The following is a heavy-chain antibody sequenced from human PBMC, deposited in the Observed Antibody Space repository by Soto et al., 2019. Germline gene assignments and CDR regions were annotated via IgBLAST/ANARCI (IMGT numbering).Heavy chain of an antibody. J-gene: IGHJ6*02. CDR2: IIPIPGTA. D-gene: IGHD2-2*01. CDR3: ARSQGSSTSLEIYYYYYYGMDV. CDR1: GGTFGSYA. V-gene: IGHV1-69*01. Sequence: QVQLVQSGAEVKKPESSVKVSCKASGGTFGSYAISWVRQAPGQGLEWMGGIIPIPGTANYAQKFRGRVTIAADESTSTAYMELSSLRSEDTAVYYCARSQGSSTSLEIYYYYYYGMDVWGQGTTVTVSS.